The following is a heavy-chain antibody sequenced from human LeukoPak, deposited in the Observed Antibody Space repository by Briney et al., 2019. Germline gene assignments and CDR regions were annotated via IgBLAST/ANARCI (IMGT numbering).Heavy chain of an antibody. J-gene: IGHJ4*02. CDR1: GGSISSGGYY. CDR2: IYYSGST. V-gene: IGHV4-31*03. CDR3: SRGLDSRKLGY. D-gene: IGHD3-22*01. Sequence: SQTLSLTCTVSGGSISSGGYYWSWIRQHPGKGLEWIGYIYYSGSTYYNPSLKSRVTISIDTSKNQFSLNLNSVTAADTAVYFCSRGLDSRKLGYWGQGTLVTVSS.